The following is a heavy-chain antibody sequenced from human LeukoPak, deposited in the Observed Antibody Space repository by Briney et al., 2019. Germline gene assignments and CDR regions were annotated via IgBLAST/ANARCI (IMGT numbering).Heavy chain of an antibody. V-gene: IGHV4-34*01. Sequence: SETLSLTCAVYGGSFSGYYWSWIRQPPGKGLEWIGEINHSGSTNYNPSLKSRVTISADTSKNQFSLKLSSVTAADTAVYYCARLVSRAARRGGQYYTDVWGKGTTVTVSS. D-gene: IGHD6-6*01. CDR1: GGSFSGYY. CDR3: ARLVSRAARRGGQYYTDV. CDR2: INHSGST. J-gene: IGHJ6*03.